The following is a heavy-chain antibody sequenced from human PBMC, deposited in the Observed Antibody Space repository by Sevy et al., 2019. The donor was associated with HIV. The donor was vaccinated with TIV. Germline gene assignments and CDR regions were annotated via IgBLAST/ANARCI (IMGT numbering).Heavy chain of an antibody. V-gene: IGHV3-33*01. CDR2: IWYDGSNK. CDR3: ARRHDYGNFDY. Sequence: GGSLRLSCAASAFNFSIYGMHWVRKAPDKGLEWVALIWYDGSNKYYADSVKGRFTISRDNSKSTLYLQMNSLRAEETAVYYCARRHDYGNFDYWGRGTLVTVSS. J-gene: IGHJ4*02. D-gene: IGHD4-17*01. CDR1: AFNFSIYG.